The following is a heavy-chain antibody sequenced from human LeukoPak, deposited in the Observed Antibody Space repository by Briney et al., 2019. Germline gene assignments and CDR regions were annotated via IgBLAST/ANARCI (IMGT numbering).Heavy chain of an antibody. V-gene: IGHV4-39*07. CDR1: GGSISSSSYY. J-gene: IGHJ4*02. Sequence: SETLSLTCTVSGGSISSSSYYWGWVRQPPGKGLEWIGSIYHSGSTYYNPSLKSRVTISVDTSKNQFSLQLSSVTAADTAVYYCARDFVTIGYFYFWGQGTLVTVSS. CDR2: IYHSGST. D-gene: IGHD3-22*01. CDR3: ARDFVTIGYFYF.